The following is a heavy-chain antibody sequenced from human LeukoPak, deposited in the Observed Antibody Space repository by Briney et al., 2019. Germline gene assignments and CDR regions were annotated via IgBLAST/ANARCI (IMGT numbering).Heavy chain of an antibody. CDR3: VRDKEGVGATRLDY. J-gene: IGHJ4*02. V-gene: IGHV3-48*01. CDR2: ISSSSSTI. D-gene: IGHD1-26*01. CDR1: GFTFSSYS. Sequence: GGSLRLSCAASGFTFSSYSMNWVRQAPGKGLEWVSYISSSSSTIYYADSVKGRFTISRDNAKNSLYLQMNSLRAEDTAVYYCVRDKEGVGATRLDYWGQGTLVTVSS.